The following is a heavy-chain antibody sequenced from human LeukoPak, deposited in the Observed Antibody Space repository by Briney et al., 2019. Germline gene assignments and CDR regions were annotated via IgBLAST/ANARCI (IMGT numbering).Heavy chain of an antibody. CDR3: ARDNDFFDY. CDR2: IHSSGST. V-gene: IGHV4-61*02. J-gene: IGHJ4*02. Sequence: SETLSLTCTVSGDSISSSSYCWDCIRQPAGKGLEWIGRIHSSGSTHYNPSLKSRVTMSLDTSKNQFSLKLTSVTAADTAVYYCARDNDFFDYWGQGTLVTVSS. CDR1: GDSISSSSYC.